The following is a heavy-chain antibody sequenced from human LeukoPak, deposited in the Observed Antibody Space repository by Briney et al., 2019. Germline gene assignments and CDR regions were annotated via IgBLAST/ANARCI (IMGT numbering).Heavy chain of an antibody. J-gene: IGHJ4*02. D-gene: IGHD6-13*01. CDR1: GYIFSNFFSSYG. CDR3: ARTNLPGIAPDDY. V-gene: IGHV1-18*01. Sequence: ASVKVSCKASGYIFSNFFSSYGITWVRQAPGQGLEWMGWISPYNGKTKFAQKFQGIVTMTTETSTSTAYMELRRLRSDDTAVYYCARTNLPGIAPDDYWGQGTLVTVSS. CDR2: ISPYNGKT.